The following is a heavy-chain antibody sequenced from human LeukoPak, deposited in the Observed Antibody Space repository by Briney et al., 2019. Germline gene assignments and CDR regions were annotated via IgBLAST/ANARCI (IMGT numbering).Heavy chain of an antibody. J-gene: IGHJ3*02. CDR1: GFTVSSSF. D-gene: IGHD3-10*01. CDR2: ISYDGSNK. V-gene: IGHV3-30*18. Sequence: PGGSLRLSCVGSGFTVSSSFMSWVRQAPGKGLEWVAVISYDGSNKYYADSVKGRFTISRDNSKNTLYLQMNSLRAEDTAVYYCAKTAWDYYGLIWGQGTMVTVSS. CDR3: AKTAWDYYGLI.